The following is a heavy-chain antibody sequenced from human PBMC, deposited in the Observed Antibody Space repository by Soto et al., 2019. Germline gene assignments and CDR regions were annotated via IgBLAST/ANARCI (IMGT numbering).Heavy chain of an antibody. J-gene: IGHJ4*02. CDR3: AKSRGGSSWYEGES. V-gene: IGHV3-30*18. CDR1: GFTFSSYG. D-gene: IGHD6-13*01. Sequence: QVQLVESGGGVVQPGRSLRLSCAASGFTFSSYGMHWVRQAPGKGLEWVAVISYAGDYQYYADSVKGRFTISRDNSKNTLYLQMNTLRPEDTAVYFCAKSRGGSSWYEGESWGQGTLVTVSS. CDR2: ISYAGDYQ.